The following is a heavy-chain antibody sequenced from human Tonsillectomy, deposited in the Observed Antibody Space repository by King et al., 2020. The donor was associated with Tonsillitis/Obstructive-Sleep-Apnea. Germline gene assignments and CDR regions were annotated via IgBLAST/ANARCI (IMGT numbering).Heavy chain of an antibody. CDR2: IFSNDET. CDR1: GFSLTNARMG. V-gene: IGHV2-26*01. D-gene: IGHD1-1*01. CDR3: ARGTTTVYYSFYYIDV. Sequence: TLKESGPVLVKPTETLTLTCTVSGFSLTNARMGVSWIRQPPGKALECLAHIFSNDETSYKTSLKSRLTISKNPSKSQVVLTMTNMDPFDTATDFCARGTTTVYYSFYYIDVWGKGTTVTVSS. J-gene: IGHJ6*03.